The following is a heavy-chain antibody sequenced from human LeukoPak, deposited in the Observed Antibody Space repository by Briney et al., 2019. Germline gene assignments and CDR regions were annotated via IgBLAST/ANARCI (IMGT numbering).Heavy chain of an antibody. D-gene: IGHD3-10*01. V-gene: IGHV3-23*01. CDR1: GFTFSGYA. Sequence: PGGSLTLSCPASGFTFSGYAMSWVRPAPGKELEWVSGISGRGSTTYYADSVKGRFTISRDNSKNTLYLQMNSLRAEDTAVYYCAKAADYYGSGSYYTVFDYWGQGTLVTVSS. CDR3: AKAADYYGSGSYYTVFDY. CDR2: ISGRGSTT. J-gene: IGHJ4*02.